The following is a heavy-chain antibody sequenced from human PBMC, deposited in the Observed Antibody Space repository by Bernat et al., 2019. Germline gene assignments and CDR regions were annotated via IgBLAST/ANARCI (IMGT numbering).Heavy chain of an antibody. J-gene: IGHJ6*02. Sequence: EVQLVESGGGVVQPGGSLRLSCAASGFTFDDYAMHWVRQAPGKGLEWVSLISGDGGSTYYADSVKGRFTISRDNSKNTLYLQMNSLRAEDTAVYYCARDGYCSSTSCYIYYYYGMDVWGQGTTVTVSS. V-gene: IGHV3-43*02. CDR1: GFTFDDYA. CDR2: ISGDGGST. D-gene: IGHD2-2*02. CDR3: ARDGYCSSTSCYIYYYYGMDV.